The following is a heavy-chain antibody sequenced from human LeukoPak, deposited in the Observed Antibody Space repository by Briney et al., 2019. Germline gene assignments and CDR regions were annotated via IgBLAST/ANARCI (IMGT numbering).Heavy chain of an antibody. CDR1: GYTFTSYD. CDR2: MNPNSGNT. CDR3: ARGMEPYYYMDA. Sequence: ASVKVSCKASGYTFTSYDINWVRQATGQGLEWMGWMNPNSGNTGYAQKFQGRVTIIRNTSISTAYMELSSLRSEDTAVYYCARGMEPYYYMDAWGKGTTVTVSS. J-gene: IGHJ6*03. D-gene: IGHD1-26*01. V-gene: IGHV1-8*03.